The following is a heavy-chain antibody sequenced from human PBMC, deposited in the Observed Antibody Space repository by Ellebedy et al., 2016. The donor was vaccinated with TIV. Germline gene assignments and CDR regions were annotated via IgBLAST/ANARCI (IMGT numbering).Heavy chain of an antibody. CDR1: GFTFSTYA. J-gene: IGHJ3*02. CDR3: AEDVIGYEFGESDAFDI. Sequence: GESLKISCSASGFTFSTYAMHWVRQAPGQGLEYVSAIGDGGTTTYYADSVKGRFAISRDNSKNTLYLQMNSLRAEDTAVYYCAEDVIGYEFGESDAFDIWGQGTMVTVSS. V-gene: IGHV3-64*04. D-gene: IGHD3-10*01. CDR2: IGDGGTTT.